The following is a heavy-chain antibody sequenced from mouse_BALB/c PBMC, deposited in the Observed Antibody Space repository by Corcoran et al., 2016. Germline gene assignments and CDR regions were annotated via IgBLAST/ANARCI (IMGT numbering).Heavy chain of an antibody. V-gene: IGHV9-1*02. CDR1: GYTFTNYG. J-gene: IGHJ4*01. Sequence: QLQQSGPELKKPGETVKISCKASGYTFTNYGMNWMKQAPGKGLKWMGWINTYTGEPTYADDFKGRFAFSLETSTNTAYLQINNLKNEDMATYFCAREPYAMDYWGQGTAVTVSS. CDR3: AREPYAMDY. CDR2: INTYTGEP.